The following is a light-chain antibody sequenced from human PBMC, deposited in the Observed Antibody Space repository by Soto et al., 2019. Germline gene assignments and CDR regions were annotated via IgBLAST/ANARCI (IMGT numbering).Light chain of an antibody. CDR2: WAS. V-gene: IGKV3-15*01. CDR3: QQFYSSPYT. CDR1: QSVSSN. J-gene: IGKJ2*01. Sequence: EIVMTQSPATLSVSPGERATLSCRASQSVSSNLAWYQQKPGQPPRLLIYWASTRDFGVPDRFSGSGSGTDFTLTISSLQAEDVAVYYCQQFYSSPYTFGQGTKLEVK.